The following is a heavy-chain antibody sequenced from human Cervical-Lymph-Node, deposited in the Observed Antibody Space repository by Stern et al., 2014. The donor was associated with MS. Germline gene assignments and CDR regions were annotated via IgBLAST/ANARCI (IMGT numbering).Heavy chain of an antibody. Sequence: QVQLVQSGPGLVKPSQTLSLTCTVSGGSISSGGYYWSWIRQHPGKGLEWIGYIYYSGSTYYNPSLKSRVTISVDTSKNQFSLKLSSVTAADTAVYYCARLSSGWYFGPSYFDYWGQGTLVTVSS. CDR2: IYYSGST. J-gene: IGHJ4*02. V-gene: IGHV4-31*03. CDR3: ARLSSGWYFGPSYFDY. D-gene: IGHD6-19*01. CDR1: GGSISSGGYY.